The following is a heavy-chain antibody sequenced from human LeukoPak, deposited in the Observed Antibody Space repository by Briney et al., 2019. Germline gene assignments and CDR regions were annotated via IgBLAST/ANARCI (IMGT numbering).Heavy chain of an antibody. CDR2: IYSSGNT. J-gene: IGHJ4*02. CDR3: ASLSFSYYFDY. CDR1: GFTISSNY. V-gene: IGHV3-53*01. D-gene: IGHD2-2*01. Sequence: GGSLRLSCAASGFTISSNYMSWVHQAAGKGLEWVSIIYSSGNTHYPDSVKGRFTISRDNSKNTLYLQINSLRAEDTAMYYCASLSFSYYFDYWGQGTVVTVSS.